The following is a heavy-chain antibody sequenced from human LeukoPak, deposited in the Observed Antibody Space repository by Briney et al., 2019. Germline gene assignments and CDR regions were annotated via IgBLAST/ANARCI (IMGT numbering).Heavy chain of an antibody. Sequence: GGSPRLSCAASGFTFSSYAMHWVRQAPGKGLEWVAVISYDGSNKYYADSVKGRFTISRDNSKNTLYLQMNSLRLKDTAVFYCAREPYSGSCHFDYWGQGTLLTVSS. CDR2: ISYDGSNK. J-gene: IGHJ4*02. CDR3: AREPYSGSCHFDY. CDR1: GFTFSSYA. D-gene: IGHD1-26*01. V-gene: IGHV3-30-3*01.